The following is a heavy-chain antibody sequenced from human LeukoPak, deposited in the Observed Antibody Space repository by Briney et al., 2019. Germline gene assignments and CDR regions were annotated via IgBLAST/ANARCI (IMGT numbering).Heavy chain of an antibody. CDR1: GYSFTAFY. J-gene: IGHJ4*02. CDR3: ARDGDYGTGSYYRGCIDS. D-gene: IGHD3-10*01. CDR2: IQPKRGDT. V-gene: IGHV1-2*02. Sequence: GSLKVSCKTSGYSFTAFYIHWVRQAPGQGLEWMGWIQPKRGDTNYAQKFQGRVTMTRDTSISTAYLDLSSLRSDDTAVYYCARDGDYGTGSYYRGCIDSWGQGTPVRVST.